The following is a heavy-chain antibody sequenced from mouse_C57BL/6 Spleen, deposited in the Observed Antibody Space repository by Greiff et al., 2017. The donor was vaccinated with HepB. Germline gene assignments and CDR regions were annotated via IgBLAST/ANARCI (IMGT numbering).Heavy chain of an antibody. Sequence: EVQLQQSVAELVRPGASVKLSCTASGFNIKNTYMHWVKQRPEQGLEWIGRIDPANGNTKYAPKFQGKATITADTSSNTAYLQLSSLTSEDTAIYCCARSEWLLRFSFDCWGQGTTLTVSS. CDR1: GFNIKNTY. CDR2: IDPANGNT. CDR3: ARSEWLLRFSFDC. J-gene: IGHJ2*01. D-gene: IGHD2-3*01. V-gene: IGHV14-3*01.